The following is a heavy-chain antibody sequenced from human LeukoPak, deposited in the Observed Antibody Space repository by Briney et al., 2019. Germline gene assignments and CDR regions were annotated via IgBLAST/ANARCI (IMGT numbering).Heavy chain of an antibody. J-gene: IGHJ4*02. D-gene: IGHD1-26*01. V-gene: IGHV3-48*03. Sequence: GGSLRLSCAGSGFIFSNYEMNWVRQAPGKGLEWVSYISSTGSDIYYADSVKGRFTISRDNAENSLYLQMNSLRAEDTAVYYCARDPPTGTYRAYFDNWGQGTLVTVSS. CDR3: ARDPPTGTYRAYFDN. CDR1: GFIFSNYE. CDR2: ISSTGSDI.